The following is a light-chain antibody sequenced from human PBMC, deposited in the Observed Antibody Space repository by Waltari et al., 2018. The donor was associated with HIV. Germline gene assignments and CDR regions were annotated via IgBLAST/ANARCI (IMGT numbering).Light chain of an antibody. V-gene: IGLV3-1*01. CDR2: QNK. Sequence: SYELTQPPSMSVSPGQTASITCSGDKLGDKYVCWYQQKPGQSPVLVIYQNKKRPSGIPERFSRSNSGNTGTLTISGTQAVDEADYYCQAWDSSTRGLFGGGTKLTVL. J-gene: IGLJ2*01. CDR3: QAWDSSTRGL. CDR1: KLGDKY.